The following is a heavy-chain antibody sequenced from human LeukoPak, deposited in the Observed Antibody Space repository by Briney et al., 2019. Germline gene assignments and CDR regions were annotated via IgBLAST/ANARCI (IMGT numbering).Heavy chain of an antibody. J-gene: IGHJ6*04. CDR3: ARGGVEYGMDV. CDR2: ISSSSSYI. D-gene: IGHD1-1*01. Sequence: GGSLRLSCAASGFTFSSYSMNWVRQAPGKGLEWVSSISSSSSYIYYADSVKGRFTISRDNAKNSLYLQMNSLRAEDTAVYYCARGGVEYGMDVWGKGTTVTVSS. CDR1: GFTFSSYS. V-gene: IGHV3-21*01.